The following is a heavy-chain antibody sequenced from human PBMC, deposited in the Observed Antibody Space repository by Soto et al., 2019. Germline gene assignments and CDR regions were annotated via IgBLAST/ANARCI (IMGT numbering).Heavy chain of an antibody. Sequence: QVQVVQSGAEVKKPGSSVKVSCKASGGTFSSYAISWVRQAPGQGLEWMGGIIPIFGTANYAQKFQGRVTITADESTSTAYMELSSLRSEHTAVYYCARDGEGQLVQVGYYGMDVWGQGTTVTVSS. J-gene: IGHJ6*02. CDR3: ARDGEGQLVQVGYYGMDV. CDR2: IIPIFGTA. V-gene: IGHV1-69*01. CDR1: GGTFSSYA. D-gene: IGHD6-6*01.